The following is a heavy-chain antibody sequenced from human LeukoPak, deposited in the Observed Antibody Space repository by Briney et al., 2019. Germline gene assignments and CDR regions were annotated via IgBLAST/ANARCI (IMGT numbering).Heavy chain of an antibody. Sequence: GGSLRLSCAASGFTFNSYAMSWVRQAPAKGLEWVSIISGSGGSTYYADSVKGRFTISRDNAKHTLYLQMNSLRVEDTAVYYCARAGGPPTAMGFDPWGQGSLVSVST. J-gene: IGHJ5*02. V-gene: IGHV3-23*01. CDR1: GFTFNSYA. CDR2: ISGSGGST. D-gene: IGHD2-2*01. CDR3: ARAGGPPTAMGFDP.